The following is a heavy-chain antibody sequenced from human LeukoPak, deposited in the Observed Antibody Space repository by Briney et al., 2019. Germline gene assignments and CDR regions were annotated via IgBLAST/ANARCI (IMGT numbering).Heavy chain of an antibody. D-gene: IGHD2-15*01. Sequence: SVKVSCKASGGTFSSYAISWVRQAPGQGLEWMGRIIPILGIANYAQKFQGRVTITADKSTSTAYMELSSLRSEDTAVYYCARDLELLPHRGWFDPWGREPWSPSPQ. V-gene: IGHV1-69*04. J-gene: IGHJ5*02. CDR3: ARDLELLPHRGWFDP. CDR1: GGTFSSYA. CDR2: IIPILGIA.